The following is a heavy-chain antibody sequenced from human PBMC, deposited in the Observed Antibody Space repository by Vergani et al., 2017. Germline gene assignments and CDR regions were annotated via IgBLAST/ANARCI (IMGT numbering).Heavy chain of an antibody. CDR1: GGSFSGYY. V-gene: IGHV4-34*01. D-gene: IGHD2-2*01. Sequence: QVQLQQWGAGLLKPSETLSLTCAVYGGSFSGYYWSWIRQPPGKGLEWIGEINHSGSTNYNPSLKSRVTISVDTSKNQFSLKLSSVTAADTAVYYCARAADCSSTSCRRDFDYWGQGTLVTVSS. CDR3: ARAADCSSTSCRRDFDY. CDR2: INHSGST. J-gene: IGHJ4*02.